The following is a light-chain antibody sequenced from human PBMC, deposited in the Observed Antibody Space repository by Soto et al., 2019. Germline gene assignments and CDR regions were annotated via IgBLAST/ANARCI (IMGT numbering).Light chain of an antibody. CDR3: SSYTTRTTLYV. CDR1: ISDVGSYNY. J-gene: IGLJ1*01. V-gene: IGLV2-14*01. CDR2: EVS. Sequence: QSSLTQPASVSGSPGQSITISCTGTISDVGSYNYVSWYQLHPGKAPKLMIYEVSNRPSGVSNRFSGSKSGDTASLTISGLQAEDEADYYCSSYTTRTTLYVFGTGTKVTVL.